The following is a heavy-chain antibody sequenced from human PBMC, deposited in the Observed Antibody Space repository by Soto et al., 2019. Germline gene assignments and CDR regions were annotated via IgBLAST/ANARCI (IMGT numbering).Heavy chain of an antibody. Sequence: QITLKESGPTLVKPTQTLTLTCTFSGFSLSSSGVGVGWIRQPPGKALEWLALIYWDDDKRYSPSLKSRLTIXKXTXXYQVVLTMTNMDPVDTATYYCAHRLWGYNYGYEDYWGQGTLVTVSS. CDR1: GFSLSSSGVG. CDR2: IYWDDDK. CDR3: AHRLWGYNYGYEDY. V-gene: IGHV2-5*02. J-gene: IGHJ4*02. D-gene: IGHD5-18*01.